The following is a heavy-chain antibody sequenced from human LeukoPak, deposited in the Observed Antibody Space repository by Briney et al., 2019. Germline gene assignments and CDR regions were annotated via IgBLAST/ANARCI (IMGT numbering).Heavy chain of an antibody. CDR3: ARGRSKGYQLLWPHWFDP. CDR1: GGSFSGYY. CDR2: INHSGST. Sequence: SETLPLTCAVYGGSFSGYYWSWIRQPPGKGLEWIGEINHSGSTNYNPSLKSRVTISVDTSKNQFSLKLSSVTAADTAVYYCARGRSKGYQLLWPHWFDPWGQGTLVTVSS. J-gene: IGHJ5*02. V-gene: IGHV4-34*01. D-gene: IGHD2-2*01.